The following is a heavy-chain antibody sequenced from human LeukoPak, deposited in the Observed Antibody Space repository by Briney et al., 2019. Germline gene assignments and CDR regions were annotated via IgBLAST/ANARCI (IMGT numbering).Heavy chain of an antibody. J-gene: IGHJ4*02. D-gene: IGHD3-22*01. CDR3: AKDGYYYDSSAYYVIYYFDS. CDR2: ISGSGGST. Sequence: HPGGSLRLSCAASGFTFDDYGMSWVRQAPGKGLEWVSAISGSGGSTYYADSVKGRFTISRDNSKNTLYLQMNSLRAEDTAVYYCAKDGYYYDSSAYYVIYYFDSWGQGTLVTVSS. V-gene: IGHV3-23*01. CDR1: GFTFDDYG.